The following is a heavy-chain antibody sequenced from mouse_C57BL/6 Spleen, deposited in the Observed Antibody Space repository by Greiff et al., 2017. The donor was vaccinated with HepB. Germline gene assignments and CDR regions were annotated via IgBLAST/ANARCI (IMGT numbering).Heavy chain of an antibody. J-gene: IGHJ1*03. CDR3: ARHPYYYGSSYLYWYFDV. Sequence: EVKVVESGGGLVKPGGSLKLSCAASGFTFSSYTMSWVRQTPEKRLEWVATISGGGGNTYYPDSVKGRFTISRDNAKNTLYLQMSSLRSEDTALYYCARHPYYYGSSYLYWYFDVWGTGTTVTVSS. D-gene: IGHD1-1*01. CDR1: GFTFSSYT. CDR2: ISGGGGNT. V-gene: IGHV5-9*01.